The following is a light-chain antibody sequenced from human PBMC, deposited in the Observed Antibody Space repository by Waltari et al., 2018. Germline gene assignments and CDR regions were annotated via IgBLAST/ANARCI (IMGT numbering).Light chain of an antibody. CDR3: QTGGHGTWV. Sequence: QLVLTQSPSASASLGASVKLTCTLSSGHSTNIIAWLQQQPEKGPRFLMNVKSDGSHNKGVGIPDRFSASSSGAERYRTISSLQSEDEADYYCQTGGHGTWVFGGGTRLTVL. J-gene: IGLJ3*02. CDR2: VKSDGSH. CDR1: SGHSTNI. V-gene: IGLV4-69*01.